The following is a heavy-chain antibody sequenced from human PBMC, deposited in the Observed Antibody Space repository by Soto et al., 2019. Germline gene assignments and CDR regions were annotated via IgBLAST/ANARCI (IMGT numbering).Heavy chain of an antibody. CDR3: ASLVTAAGTLGAYDI. CDR1: GGTFNSYY. J-gene: IGHJ3*02. CDR2: IIPVLRTA. Sequence: QVQLVQSGAEVKKPGSSGKVSCKASGGTFNSYYMSWVRQAPGQGLEWMGGIIPVLRTANYAQKFQGRVTITADESTSTAYMEVSSLRFDDTAVYYCASLVTAAGTLGAYDIWGQGTMVTVSS. V-gene: IGHV1-69*01. D-gene: IGHD6-13*01.